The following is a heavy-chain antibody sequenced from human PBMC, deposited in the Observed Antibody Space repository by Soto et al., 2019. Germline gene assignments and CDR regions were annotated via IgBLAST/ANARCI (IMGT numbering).Heavy chain of an antibody. CDR2: ISYDGNNK. V-gene: IGHV3-30*18. D-gene: IGHD6-19*01. CDR3: AKERWRGAVNGVFDY. J-gene: IGHJ4*02. Sequence: QVQLVESGGGVVQPGRSLRLSCAVSGFTFSSYGMHWVRQAPGKGLEWVAVISYDGNNKYYADSVKGRFTISRDNSKNMLELEMNSLRAEDTAVYYCAKERWRGAVNGVFDYWGQGTLVTVSS. CDR1: GFTFSSYG.